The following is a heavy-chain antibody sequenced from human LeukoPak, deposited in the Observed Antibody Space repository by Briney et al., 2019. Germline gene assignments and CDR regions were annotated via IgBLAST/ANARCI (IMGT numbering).Heavy chain of an antibody. D-gene: IGHD3-22*01. V-gene: IGHV3-53*01. Sequence: GGSLRPSCAASGVTVSSNYMSWVRQAPGEGLEWVSVIYIGGSTYYADSVKGRFTISRDNSKNTLYLQMNSLIAEDTAVYYCARATYYYDSSGYPIPEYFQHWGQGTLVTVSS. J-gene: IGHJ1*01. CDR1: GVTVSSNY. CDR2: IYIGGST. CDR3: ARATYYYDSSGYPIPEYFQH.